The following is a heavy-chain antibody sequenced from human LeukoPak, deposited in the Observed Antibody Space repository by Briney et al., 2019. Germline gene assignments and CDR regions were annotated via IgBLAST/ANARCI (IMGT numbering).Heavy chain of an antibody. Sequence: SETLSLTCTVSGGSISNYYWSWIRQPPGKGLEWIGEINHSGSTNYNPSLKSRVTISVDTSKNQFSLKLSSVTAADTAVYYCARRLYYYDSSGYPYYYYYYMDVWGKGTTVTISS. D-gene: IGHD3-22*01. CDR1: GGSISNYY. V-gene: IGHV4-34*01. CDR2: INHSGST. CDR3: ARRLYYYDSSGYPYYYYYYMDV. J-gene: IGHJ6*03.